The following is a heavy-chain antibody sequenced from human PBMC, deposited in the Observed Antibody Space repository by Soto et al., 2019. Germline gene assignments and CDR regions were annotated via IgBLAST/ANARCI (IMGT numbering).Heavy chain of an antibody. Sequence: QVHLVQSGAELKKPGASVRVSCKASGYSFTRNGISWVRQAPGQGLEWKGWISAKTGDTNYAQKFQGRVIMTTDTSTSTAYMELRSLRSDDTAVYYCVRDRDSDTWPSRDVWGQGTTVTVSS. V-gene: IGHV1-18*01. CDR3: VRDRDSDTWPSRDV. CDR2: ISAKTGDT. J-gene: IGHJ6*02. CDR1: GYSFTRNG. D-gene: IGHD1-26*01.